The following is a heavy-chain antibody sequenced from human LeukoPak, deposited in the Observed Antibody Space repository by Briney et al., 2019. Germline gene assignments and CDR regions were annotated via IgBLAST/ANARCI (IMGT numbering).Heavy chain of an antibody. V-gene: IGHV4-34*01. Sequence: SETLSLTCAVYGGSFSGYYWSWIRQPPGKGLEWIGEINHSGSTNYNPSLKSRVTISVDTSKNQFSLKLSSVTAADTAVHYCARRGQNSTGAFDYWGQGTLVTVSS. CDR3: ARRGQNSTGAFDY. J-gene: IGHJ4*02. CDR1: GGSFSGYY. D-gene: IGHD1-1*01. CDR2: INHSGST.